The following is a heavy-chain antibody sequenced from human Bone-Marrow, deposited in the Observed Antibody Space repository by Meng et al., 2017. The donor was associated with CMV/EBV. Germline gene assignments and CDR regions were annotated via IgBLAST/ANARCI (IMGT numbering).Heavy chain of an antibody. J-gene: IGHJ4*02. D-gene: IGHD5-18*01. CDR1: GFTFSSYA. CDR2: ISYDGSNK. Sequence: GESLKISCAASGFTFSSYAMHWVRQAPGKGLEWVAVISYDGSNKYYADTVKGRFTISRDNSKNTLYLQMNSLRAEETAVYYCARTPAAAMDQDWGQGTTVTVSS. CDR3: ARTPAAAMDQD. V-gene: IGHV3-30*04.